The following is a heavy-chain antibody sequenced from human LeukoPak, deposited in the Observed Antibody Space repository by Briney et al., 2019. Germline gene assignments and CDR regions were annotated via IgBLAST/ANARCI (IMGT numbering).Heavy chain of an antibody. J-gene: IGHJ4*02. CDR3: ARSGSVVPAAPPYYFDY. CDR1: GGSISSGDYY. V-gene: IGHV4-30-4*01. Sequence: PSQTLSLTCTVSGGSISSGDYYWSWIRQPPGKGLEWIGYIYYSGSTYYNPSLKSRVTISVDTSKNQFSLKLSSVTAADTAVYYCARSGSVVPAAPPYYFDYWGQGTLVPSPQ. CDR2: IYYSGST. D-gene: IGHD2-2*01.